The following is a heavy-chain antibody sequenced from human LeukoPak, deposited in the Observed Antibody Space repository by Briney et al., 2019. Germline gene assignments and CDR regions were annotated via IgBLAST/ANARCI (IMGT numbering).Heavy chain of an antibody. D-gene: IGHD1-14*01. V-gene: IGHV1-2*02. CDR3: SRGRLHHGFDY. J-gene: IGHJ4*02. Sequence: GSSVTVSCTASGYTFSDYYIHWVRQAPGQGLEWMGWIDPKNGGTNYAQKFRGRVTMTRDTSFTIVYMDLSRLISDDPAVYYCSRGRLHHGFDYWGQGPLVSVSS. CDR2: IDPKNGGT. CDR1: GYTFSDYY.